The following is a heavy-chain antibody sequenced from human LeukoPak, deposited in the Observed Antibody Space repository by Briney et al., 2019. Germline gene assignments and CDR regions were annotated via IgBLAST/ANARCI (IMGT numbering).Heavy chain of an antibody. Sequence: PSETLSLTCTVSGGSISSYYWSWIRQPPGKALEWIGYIYYSGSTNYNPSLKSRVNISVDTSKNQFSLKLSSVTAADTAVYYCARSIVGATDFDYWGQGTLVTVSS. V-gene: IGHV4-59*08. J-gene: IGHJ4*02. CDR2: IYYSGST. CDR3: ARSIVGATDFDY. CDR1: GGSISSYY. D-gene: IGHD1-26*01.